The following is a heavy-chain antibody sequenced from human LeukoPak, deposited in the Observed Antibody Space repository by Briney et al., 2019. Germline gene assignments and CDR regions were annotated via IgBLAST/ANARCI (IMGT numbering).Heavy chain of an antibody. D-gene: IGHD6-19*01. V-gene: IGHV3-7*01. Sequence: GGSLRLSCTASGFPFSNYWMSWVRQAPGKGLEWVANIKQDGSERYYVDSVKGRFTISRDNSKNTLYLQMNSLRAEDTAVYYCARDNLLSSGWYGFDYWGQGTLVTVSS. CDR3: ARDNLLSSGWYGFDY. J-gene: IGHJ4*02. CDR1: GFPFSNYW. CDR2: IKQDGSER.